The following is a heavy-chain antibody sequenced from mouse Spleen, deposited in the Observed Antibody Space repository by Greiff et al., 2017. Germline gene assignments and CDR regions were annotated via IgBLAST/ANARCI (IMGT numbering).Heavy chain of an antibody. Sequence: VKLMESGPGLVAPSQSLSITCTVSGFSLTSYGVHWVRQPPGKGLEWLVVIWSDGSTTYNSALKSRLSISKDNSKSQVFLKMNSLQTDDTAMYYCARHAYYYGSSYDGNYAMDYWGQGTSVTVSS. CDR2: IWSDGST. CDR3: ARHAYYYGSSYDGNYAMDY. D-gene: IGHD1-1*01. CDR1: GFSLTSYG. V-gene: IGHV2-6-1*01. J-gene: IGHJ4*01.